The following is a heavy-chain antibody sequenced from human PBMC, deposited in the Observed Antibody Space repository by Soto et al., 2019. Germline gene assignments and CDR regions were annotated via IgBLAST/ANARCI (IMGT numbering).Heavy chain of an antibody. CDR3: ASGASYYDSSGYYYNGNWFDP. J-gene: IGHJ5*02. V-gene: IGHV1-69*01. Sequence: QVQLVQSGAEVKKPGSSVKVSCKASGGTFSSYAISWVRQAPGQGLEWMGGSIPIFGTANYAQKFQGRVTITADESTSTAYMELSSLRSEDKAVYYCASGASYYDSSGYYYNGNWFDPWGQGTLVTVSS. D-gene: IGHD3-22*01. CDR2: SIPIFGTA. CDR1: GGTFSSYA.